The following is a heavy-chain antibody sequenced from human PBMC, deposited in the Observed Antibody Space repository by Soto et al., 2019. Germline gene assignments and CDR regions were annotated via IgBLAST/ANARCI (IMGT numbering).Heavy chain of an antibody. CDR2: IYESGRT. Sequence: TPSATLSLTCTVSGGSISTGGYSWSWIRQPPGKGPEWIGYIYESGRTYYKPSLKSRASISMDKSRNQFSVRLTSVTAADTAVYFCARGDRYSGGFSDYFDPWGQGTLVTVSS. J-gene: IGHJ5*02. CDR1: GGSISTGGYS. V-gene: IGHV4-30-2*01. D-gene: IGHD1-26*01. CDR3: ARGDRYSGGFSDYFDP.